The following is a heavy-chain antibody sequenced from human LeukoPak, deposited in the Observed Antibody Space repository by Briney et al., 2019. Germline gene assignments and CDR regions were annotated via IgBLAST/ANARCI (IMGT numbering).Heavy chain of an antibody. Sequence: SETLSLLCTVSGGSISIYYWIWIRQPTGEGLEWIGYIYYSGSTNYNPSLKSRVTISVDTSKNQFSLKLSSVTAADTAVYYCARGEYSGSRDYWGQGTLVTVSS. CDR3: ARGEYSGSRDY. CDR1: GGSISIYY. D-gene: IGHD1-26*01. J-gene: IGHJ4*02. V-gene: IGHV4-59*13. CDR2: IYYSGST.